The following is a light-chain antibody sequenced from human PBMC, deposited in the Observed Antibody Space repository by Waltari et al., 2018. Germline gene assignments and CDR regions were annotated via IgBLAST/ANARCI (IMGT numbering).Light chain of an antibody. CDR2: AAS. V-gene: IGKV1-12*01. CDR3: QQFDTFPLT. CDR1: QSVSSY. J-gene: IGKJ5*01. Sequence: TQSPATLSLSPGERATLSCRASQSVSSYLAWYQQKPGKAPKLLIYAASSLQSGVPSRFSGSGFGTDFTLTISSLQPEDFATYFCQQFDTFPLTFGQGTRLEIK.